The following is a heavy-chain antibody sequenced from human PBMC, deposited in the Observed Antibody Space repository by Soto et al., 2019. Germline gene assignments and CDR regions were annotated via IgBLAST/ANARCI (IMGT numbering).Heavy chain of an antibody. V-gene: IGHV3-33*01. Sequence: PGGSLRLSCAASGFTFSSYGMHWVRQAPGKGLEWVAVIWYDGSNKYYADSVKGRFTISRDNSKNTLYLQMNSLRAEDTAVYYCARTGLWFGEFYYYGMDVWAKGPRSPSP. D-gene: IGHD3-10*01. CDR3: ARTGLWFGEFYYYGMDV. J-gene: IGHJ6*02. CDR2: IWYDGSNK. CDR1: GFTFSSYG.